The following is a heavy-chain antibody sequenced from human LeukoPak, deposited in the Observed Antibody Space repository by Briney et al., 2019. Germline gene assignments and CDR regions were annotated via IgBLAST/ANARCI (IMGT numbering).Heavy chain of an antibody. CDR1: AGSFRSHY. D-gene: IGHD2-21*01. CDR3: ARSELWWFDP. V-gene: IGHV4-34*01. Sequence: PSGTLSLTCAVYAGSFRSHYWSWLRQSPGKGPEWIGEINYNGNTDYNPSLKSRVTISVDTSKKQFSLKLTSVTPADTAVYYCARSELWWFDPWGQGTLVTVSS. J-gene: IGHJ5*02. CDR2: INYNGNT.